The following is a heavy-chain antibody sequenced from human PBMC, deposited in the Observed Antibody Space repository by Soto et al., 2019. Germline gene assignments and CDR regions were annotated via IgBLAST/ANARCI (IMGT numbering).Heavy chain of an antibody. V-gene: IGHV3-23*01. D-gene: IGHD2-2*01. Sequence: GGSLRLSCAASGFTFSSYAMGWVRQAPGKGLEWVSAISGSGGRTYYADSVKGRFTISRDNSKNKLYLQMNSLRAEDTAVYYCAKAGYCSSATCATRYYYMDVWGKGTTVTVSS. CDR2: ISGSGGRT. J-gene: IGHJ6*03. CDR3: AKAGYCSSATCATRYYYMDV. CDR1: GFTFSSYA.